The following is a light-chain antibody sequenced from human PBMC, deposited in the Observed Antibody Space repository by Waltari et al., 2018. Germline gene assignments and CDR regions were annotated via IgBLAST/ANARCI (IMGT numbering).Light chain of an antibody. J-gene: IGLJ3*02. CDR1: SSAVGIYNL. Sequence: QSALTQPAPESGSPGLSITIPCRGPSSAVGIYNLVSWYEQHPGKAPKLMIYEVNQRPSVVSNRFSGSKSDNTASLTISGLRTEDESDYYCCSYAGSGTWVFGVGTKLTVL. CDR3: CSYAGSGTWV. V-gene: IGLV2-23*02. CDR2: EVN.